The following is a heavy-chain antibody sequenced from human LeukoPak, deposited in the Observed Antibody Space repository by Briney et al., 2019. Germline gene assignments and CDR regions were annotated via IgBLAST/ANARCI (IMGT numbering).Heavy chain of an antibody. Sequence: PAVTLTRNCSAYTFTFSTKPMNRLRQAQGQELKWFTYLTNNGSTIYYADSVKGRFTISREKGENSLYLQMNSMRAEDTAIYYCARDQWLAYYYHGMDVWGQGSTVSVSS. J-gene: IGHJ6*01. V-gene: IGHV3-48*03. CDR2: LTNNGSTI. D-gene: IGHD6-19*01. CDR3: ARDQWLAYYYHGMDV. CDR1: TFTFSTKP.